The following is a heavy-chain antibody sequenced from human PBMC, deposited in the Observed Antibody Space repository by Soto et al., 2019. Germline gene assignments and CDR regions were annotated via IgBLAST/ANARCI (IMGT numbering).Heavy chain of an antibody. Sequence: SLRLSRAASGFTFSSYGMHWVRQAPGKGLEWVAVISYDGSNKYYADSVKGRFTISRDNSKNTLYLQMNSLRAEDTAVYYCAKGARSSGYYFDYWGQGTLVTVSS. CDR1: GFTFSSYG. V-gene: IGHV3-30*18. CDR2: ISYDGSNK. J-gene: IGHJ4*02. CDR3: AKGARSSGYYFDY. D-gene: IGHD3-22*01.